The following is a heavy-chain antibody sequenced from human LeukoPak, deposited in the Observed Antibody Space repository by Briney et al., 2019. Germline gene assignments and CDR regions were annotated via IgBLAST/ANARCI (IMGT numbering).Heavy chain of an antibody. Sequence: GASVKVSCKASGYTLTSYYMHWVRQALGQGLEWMGIINPSGGSTSYAQKFQGRVTMTRDTSTSTVYMELSSLRSEDTAVYYCARDQGDGSSGYYFDYWGQGTLVTVSS. J-gene: IGHJ4*02. CDR3: ARDQGDGSSGYYFDY. D-gene: IGHD6-6*01. V-gene: IGHV1-46*03. CDR2: INPSGGST. CDR1: GYTLTSYY.